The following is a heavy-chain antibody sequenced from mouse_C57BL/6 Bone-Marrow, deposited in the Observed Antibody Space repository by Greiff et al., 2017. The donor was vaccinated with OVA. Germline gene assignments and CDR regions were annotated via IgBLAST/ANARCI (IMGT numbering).Heavy chain of an antibody. Sequence: EVKVVESGGGLVQPGGSLKLSCAASGIDFSRYWMSWVRRAPGKGLEWIGEINPDSSTINYAPSLKDKFIISRDNAKNTLYLQMSKVRSEDTALYYCARLFITTGKYYFDYWGQGTTLTVSS. J-gene: IGHJ2*01. CDR1: GIDFSRYW. D-gene: IGHD1-1*01. CDR3: ARLFITTGKYYFDY. CDR2: INPDSSTI. V-gene: IGHV4-1*01.